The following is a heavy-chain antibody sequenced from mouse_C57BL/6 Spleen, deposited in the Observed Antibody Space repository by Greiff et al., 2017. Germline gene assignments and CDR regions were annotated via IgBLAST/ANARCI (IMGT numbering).Heavy chain of an antibody. V-gene: IGHV5-6*02. Sequence: EVKLEESGGDLVKPGGSLKLSCAASGFTFSSYGMSWVRQTPDKRLEWVATISSGGSYTYYPDSVKGRFTISRDNAKNTLYLQMSSLKSEDTAMYYCARVGDYDEGYYFDYWGQGTTLTVSS. CDR1: GFTFSSYG. J-gene: IGHJ2*01. CDR2: ISSGGSYT. D-gene: IGHD2-4*01. CDR3: ARVGDYDEGYYFDY.